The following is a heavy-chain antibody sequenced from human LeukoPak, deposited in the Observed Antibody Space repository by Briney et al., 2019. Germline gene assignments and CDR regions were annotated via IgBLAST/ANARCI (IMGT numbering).Heavy chain of an antibody. D-gene: IGHD3-10*01. CDR3: AKQGRTMVRGVSYDY. CDR1: GGSFSGYY. Sequence: PSETLSLTCAVYGGSFSGYYWSWIRQPPGKGLEWIGEINHSGGTNYNPSLKSRVTISVDTSKNQFSLKLSSVTAADTAVYYCAKQGRTMVRGVSYDYWGQGTLATVSS. V-gene: IGHV4-34*01. J-gene: IGHJ4*02. CDR2: INHSGGT.